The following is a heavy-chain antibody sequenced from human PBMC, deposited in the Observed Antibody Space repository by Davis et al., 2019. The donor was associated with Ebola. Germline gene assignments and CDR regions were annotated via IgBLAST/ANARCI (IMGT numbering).Heavy chain of an antibody. D-gene: IGHD4-23*01. Sequence: SETLSLTCTVSGGSISSSSHYWGWIRQPPGKRLEWIGVIHDSGSTNYNPSLKSRVTISVDTSKNQFSLKLSSVTAADTAVYYCARGYGGKSFYWGQGTLVTVSS. CDR3: ARGYGGKSFY. CDR2: IHDSGST. CDR1: GGSISSSSHY. V-gene: IGHV4-61*05. J-gene: IGHJ4*02.